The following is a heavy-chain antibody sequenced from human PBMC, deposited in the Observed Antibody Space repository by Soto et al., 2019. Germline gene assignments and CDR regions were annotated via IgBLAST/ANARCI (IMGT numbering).Heavy chain of an antibody. J-gene: IGHJ4*02. CDR3: VRSGDNYNLLDY. D-gene: IGHD1-1*01. Sequence: LRLSCAASGFTLSDYYMSWIRQAPGKGLEWIGYSSNSGSFTRYADSVKGRFSISRDNAKNSLFLQINSLRGEDTAIYYCVRSGDNYNLLDYWGQGTPVTVSS. CDR1: GFTLSDYY. CDR2: SSNSGSFT. V-gene: IGHV3-11*06.